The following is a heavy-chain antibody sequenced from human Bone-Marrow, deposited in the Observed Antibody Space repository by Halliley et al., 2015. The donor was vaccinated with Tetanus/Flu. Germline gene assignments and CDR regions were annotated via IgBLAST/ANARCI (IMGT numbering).Heavy chain of an antibody. D-gene: IGHD1-1*01. CDR3: ASQNYNFYFDY. Sequence: KGLEWSGYISSSGGTYYNPTLSRRVTISEDTSKNQFSLRLTSVTAADTAVYYCASQNYNFYFDYWGQGALVTVSS. V-gene: IGHV4-30-4*05. CDR2: ISSSGGT. J-gene: IGHJ4*02.